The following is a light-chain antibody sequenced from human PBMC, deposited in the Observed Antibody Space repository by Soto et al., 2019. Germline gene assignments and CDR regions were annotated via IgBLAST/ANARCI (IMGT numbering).Light chain of an antibody. Sequence: DIQMTLSPSTLSSSVGDRVTITCRASQSISSWLAWYQQKPGEAPKLLIYKASSLESGVPSRFSGSGSGTEFTLTISSLQPDDFATYYCQHYNSYSEAFGQGTKVDI. CDR3: QHYNSYSEA. CDR2: KAS. V-gene: IGKV1-5*03. J-gene: IGKJ1*01. CDR1: QSISSW.